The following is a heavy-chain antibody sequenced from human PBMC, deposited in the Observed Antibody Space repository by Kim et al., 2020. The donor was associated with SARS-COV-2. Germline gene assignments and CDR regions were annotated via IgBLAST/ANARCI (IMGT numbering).Heavy chain of an antibody. D-gene: IGHD3-22*01. CDR3: ARVFGYYDSSGYYDMDY. Sequence: SETLSLTCTVSGGSISSSSYYWGWIRQPPGKGLEWIGSIYYSGSTYYNPSLKSRVTISVDTSKNQFSLKLSSVTAADTAVYYCARVFGYYDSSGYYDMDYWGQGTLVTVSS. CDR2: IYYSGST. CDR1: GGSISSSSYY. V-gene: IGHV4-39*01. J-gene: IGHJ4*02.